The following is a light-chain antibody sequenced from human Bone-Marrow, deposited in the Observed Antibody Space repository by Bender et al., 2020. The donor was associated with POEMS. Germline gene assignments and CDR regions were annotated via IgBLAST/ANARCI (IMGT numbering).Light chain of an antibody. J-gene: IGLJ3*02. CDR3: QSYDSDLNGWV. CDR1: ISNIKAGFG. CDR2: ANI. Sequence: QSVLTQPPSVSGAPGQRVTISCTGSISNIKAGFGVNWYQHLPGTAPKLLIYANINRPSEIPDRFSGSQSGTSASLAITGLQSEDEAAYFCQSYDSDLNGWVFGGGTKLTVL. V-gene: IGLV1-40*01.